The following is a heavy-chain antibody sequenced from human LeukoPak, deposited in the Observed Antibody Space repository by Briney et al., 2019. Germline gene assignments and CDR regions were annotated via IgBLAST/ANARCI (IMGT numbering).Heavy chain of an antibody. CDR2: INPSGTGT. J-gene: IGHJ6*03. V-gene: IGHV1-46*01. Sequence: ASVKVSCKASGYTITNNYMHWVRQAPGQGLEWMGVINPSGTGTSYAQKFQGRITMSRDTSTSTAYMELSSLRSEDTAVYYCARYSGSYYYYMDVWGKGTTVTVSS. CDR1: GYTITNNY. CDR3: ARYSGSYYYYMDV. D-gene: IGHD1-26*01.